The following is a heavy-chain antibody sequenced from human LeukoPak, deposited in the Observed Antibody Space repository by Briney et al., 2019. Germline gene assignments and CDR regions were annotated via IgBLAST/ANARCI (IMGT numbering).Heavy chain of an antibody. CDR3: ANPSRRGYSYGYAGNNWFDP. J-gene: IGHJ5*02. Sequence: PGGSLRLSCAASGFTFSSYAMSWVRQAPGQGLDWVSAISGSGGSTYYADSVKGRFTISRDNSKNTLYLQMNSLRAEDTAVYYCANPSRRGYSYGYAGNNWFDPWGQGTLVTVSS. V-gene: IGHV3-23*01. CDR1: GFTFSSYA. D-gene: IGHD5-18*01. CDR2: ISGSGGST.